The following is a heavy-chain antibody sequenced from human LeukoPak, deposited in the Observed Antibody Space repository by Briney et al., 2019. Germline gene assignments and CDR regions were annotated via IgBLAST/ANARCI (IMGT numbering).Heavy chain of an antibody. J-gene: IGHJ4*02. V-gene: IGHV3-23*01. D-gene: IGHD2-2*01. CDR1: GFTFSSYA. CDR2: ISGSGGTT. CDR3: AKRYCSSTSCSYFDY. Sequence: GGSLRLSCAASGFTFSSYAMSWVRQAPGKGLEWVSLISGSGGTTYYADSVKGRFTISRDNSKNMLYLQMNSLRAEDTAVYYCAKRYCSSTSCSYFDYWGQGTLVTVSS.